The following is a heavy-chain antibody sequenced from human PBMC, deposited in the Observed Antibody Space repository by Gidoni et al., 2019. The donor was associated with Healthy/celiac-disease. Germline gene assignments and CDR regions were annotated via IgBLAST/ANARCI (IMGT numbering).Heavy chain of an antibody. V-gene: IGHV3-21*01. CDR1: GFTFSSYS. Sequence: EVQLVESGGGLVKPGGSLRLSCAASGFTFSSYSMNWVRQAPGKGLEWVSSISSSSSYIYYADSVKGRFTISRDNAKNSLYLQMNSLRAEDTAVYYCVWQYSSSSYFDYWGQGTLVTVSS. J-gene: IGHJ4*02. CDR3: VWQYSSSSYFDY. CDR2: ISSSSSYI. D-gene: IGHD6-6*01.